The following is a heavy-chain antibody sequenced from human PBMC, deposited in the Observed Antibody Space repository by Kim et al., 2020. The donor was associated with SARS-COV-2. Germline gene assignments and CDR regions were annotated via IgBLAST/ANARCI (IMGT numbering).Heavy chain of an antibody. D-gene: IGHD4-17*01. Sequence: NPSLKSRVTISVDTSKNQFSLKLSSVTAADTAVYYCARVRGYGDYVLDDWGQGTLVTVSS. J-gene: IGHJ4*02. CDR3: ARVRGYGDYVLDD. V-gene: IGHV4-31*02.